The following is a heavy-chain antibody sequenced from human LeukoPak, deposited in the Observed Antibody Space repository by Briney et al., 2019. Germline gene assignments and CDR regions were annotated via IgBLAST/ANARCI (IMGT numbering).Heavy chain of an antibody. J-gene: IGHJ4*02. CDR2: INCNGGST. D-gene: IGHD3-10*01. Sequence: RPGGSLRLSCAASGFTFDDYGMSWVSQAPGKGLEWVSGINCNGGSTGYAESLKGRFTISRDNAKNSLYLQMNSLRAEDTALYYCARARELLWCGELSYYFDYWGQGTLVTVSS. CDR1: GFTFDDYG. V-gene: IGHV3-20*04. CDR3: ARARELLWCGELSYYFDY.